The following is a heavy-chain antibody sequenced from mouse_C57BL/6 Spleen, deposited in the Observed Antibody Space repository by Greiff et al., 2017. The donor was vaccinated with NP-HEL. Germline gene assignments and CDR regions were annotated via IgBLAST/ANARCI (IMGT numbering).Heavy chain of an antibody. V-gene: IGHV5-17*01. CDR3: ARDYDDWYFDV. Sequence: EVQRVESGGGLVKPGGSLKLSCAASGFTFSDYGMHWVRQAPEKGLEWVGYISSGSSTIYYADTVKGRFTISRDNAKNTLFLQMTSLRSEDTAMYYCARDYDDWYFDVWGTGTTVTVSS. D-gene: IGHD2-4*01. J-gene: IGHJ1*03. CDR2: ISSGSSTI. CDR1: GFTFSDYG.